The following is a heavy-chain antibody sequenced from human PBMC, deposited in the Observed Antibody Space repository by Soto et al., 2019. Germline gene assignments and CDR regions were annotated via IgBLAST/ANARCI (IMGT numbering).Heavy chain of an antibody. J-gene: IGHJ5*02. V-gene: IGHV3-23*01. D-gene: IGHD6-13*01. CDR3: ASVEQQLVLHWFDP. Sequence: QPGGSLRLSCAASGFTFSSYAMSWVRQAPGKGLEWVSAISGSGGSTYYADSVKGRFTISRDNSKNTLYLQMNSLRAEDTAVYYCASVEQQLVLHWFDPWGQGTLVTVSS. CDR1: GFTFSSYA. CDR2: ISGSGGST.